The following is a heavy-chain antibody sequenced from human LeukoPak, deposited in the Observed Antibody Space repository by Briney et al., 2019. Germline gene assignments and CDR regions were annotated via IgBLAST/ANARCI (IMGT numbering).Heavy chain of an antibody. CDR3: ARYSGSHYYFDY. CDR1: GFTVSSNY. D-gene: IGHD1-26*01. V-gene: IGHV3-53*01. Sequence: GGSLRLSCAASGFTVSSNYMSWVRQAPGKGLEWVSVIYSGGSTYYADSVKGRFTISRDNSKNTLYLQMNSLRAEDTAVYYCARYSGSHYYFDYWGQGTLVTVSS. CDR2: IYSGGST. J-gene: IGHJ4*02.